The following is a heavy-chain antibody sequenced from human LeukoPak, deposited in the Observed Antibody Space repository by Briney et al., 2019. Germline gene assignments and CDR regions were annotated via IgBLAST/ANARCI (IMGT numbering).Heavy chain of an antibody. CDR1: GYTFTSYY. CDR3: ASPEWESAW. J-gene: IGHJ4*02. Sequence: ASVKVSCKASGYTFTSYYMHWVRQAPGQGLEWMGIINPSGGSTTYAQKFQGRVTMTRETSTSTVYMEVSSLRTEDPAVYYFASPEWESAWWGQGTLVTVSS. D-gene: IGHD1-26*01. CDR2: INPSGGST. V-gene: IGHV1-46*01.